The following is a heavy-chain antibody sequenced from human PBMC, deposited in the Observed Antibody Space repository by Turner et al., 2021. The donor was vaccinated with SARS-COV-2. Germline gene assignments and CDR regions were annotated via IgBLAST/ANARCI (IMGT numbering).Heavy chain of an antibody. CDR1: GSTFSSYW. J-gene: IGHJ4*02. CDR3: ARDRSTYYDFWSGYWHFDY. V-gene: IGHV3-7*01. Sequence: ELQLVESGGGLVQPGGSLRLSCAAYGSTFSSYWMSWVRQAPGKGLEWVANINQDGSEKYYVDSVKGRFTISRDNAKNSLYLQMNSLRAEDTAVYYCARDRSTYYDFWSGYWHFDYWGQGTLVTVSS. CDR2: INQDGSEK. D-gene: IGHD3-3*01.